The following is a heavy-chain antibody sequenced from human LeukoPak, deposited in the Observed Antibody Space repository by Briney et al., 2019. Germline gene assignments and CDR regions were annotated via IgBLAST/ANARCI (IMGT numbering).Heavy chain of an antibody. V-gene: IGHV4-4*07. J-gene: IGHJ5*02. CDR3: ATEGTGFDT. Sequence: SETLSLTCTVSGGSINSYHWSWIRQPAGKGLEWIGRIYNSGSTIYNPSLKSRVTILLDTSKNHLSLKLSSVTAADTAVYYCATEGTGFDTWGQGTLVTVSS. D-gene: IGHD3/OR15-3a*01. CDR2: IYNSGST. CDR1: GGSINSYH.